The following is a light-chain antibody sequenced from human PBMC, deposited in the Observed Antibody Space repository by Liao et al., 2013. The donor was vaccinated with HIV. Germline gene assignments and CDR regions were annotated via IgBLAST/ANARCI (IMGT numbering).Light chain of an antibody. V-gene: IGLV3-1*01. J-gene: IGLJ1*01. CDR2: QDS. CDR1: KLGDKY. Sequence: SYELTQPPSVSVSPGQTASITCSGDKLGDKYACWFQQKPGQSPVLVIYQDSKRPSGIPERFSASNSGNTATLTISGTQAMDEADYYCQVWDTTSDHPYVFGTGTKVTVL. CDR3: QVWDTTSDHPYV.